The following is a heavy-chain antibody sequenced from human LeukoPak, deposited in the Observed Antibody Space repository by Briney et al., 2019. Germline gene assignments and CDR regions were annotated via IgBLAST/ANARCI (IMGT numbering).Heavy chain of an antibody. Sequence: GGSLRLSCAASGFTFDDYAMHWGRQAPGKGLEWVSLISWDGGSTYYADSVKGRFTISRDNSKNSLYLQMNSLRAEDTALYYCAKSPDVIVGAPFDYWGQGTLVTVSS. J-gene: IGHJ4*02. CDR1: GFTFDDYA. D-gene: IGHD1-26*01. V-gene: IGHV3-43D*03. CDR3: AKSPDVIVGAPFDY. CDR2: ISWDGGST.